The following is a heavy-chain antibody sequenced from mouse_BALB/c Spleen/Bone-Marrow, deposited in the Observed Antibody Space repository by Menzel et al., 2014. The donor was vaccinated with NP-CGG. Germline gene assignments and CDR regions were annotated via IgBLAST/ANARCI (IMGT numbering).Heavy chain of an antibody. Sequence: QVTLKVSGPGLVAPSKSLSINCTVSGFSLTSYGVHWVRQPPGKGMEWLGVIWAGGSTNYNSALISRLSISKDNSKSQVFLKMNSLQTDDTAMYYCARDYYGSLYAMDYWGQGTSVTVSS. J-gene: IGHJ4*01. D-gene: IGHD1-1*01. CDR1: GFSLTSYG. V-gene: IGHV2-9*02. CDR3: ARDYYGSLYAMDY. CDR2: IWAGGST.